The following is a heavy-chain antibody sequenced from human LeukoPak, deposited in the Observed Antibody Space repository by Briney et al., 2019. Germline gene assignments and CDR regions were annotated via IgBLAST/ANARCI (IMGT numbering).Heavy chain of an antibody. CDR2: ISGSGGST. CDR3: AKLGIVVVVAATTWFDP. D-gene: IGHD2-15*01. CDR1: GFTFSSYA. Sequence: GGSLRLSCAASGFTFSSYAMSWVRQAPGKGLEWVSAISGSGGSTYYADSVQGRFTISRVNSKNTLYLQMNSLRAEDTAVYYCAKLGIVVVVAATTWFDPWGQGTLVTVSS. J-gene: IGHJ5*02. V-gene: IGHV3-23*01.